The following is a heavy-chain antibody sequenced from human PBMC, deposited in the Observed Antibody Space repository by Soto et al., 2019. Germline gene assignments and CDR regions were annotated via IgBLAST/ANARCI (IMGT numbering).Heavy chain of an antibody. V-gene: IGHV3-9*01. Sequence: EVHLVESGGGLVQPGRSLRLSCAASGFTFDDFAMHWVRQVPGKGLEWVSSISWNSGNIVYAVSVKGRFTISRDSAKNSLYLQMNSLRTEDTALYYCAKGAVTSIFGYFDYWGQGTLVTVSS. D-gene: IGHD3-3*01. CDR3: AKGAVTSIFGYFDY. CDR2: ISWNSGNI. J-gene: IGHJ4*02. CDR1: GFTFDDFA.